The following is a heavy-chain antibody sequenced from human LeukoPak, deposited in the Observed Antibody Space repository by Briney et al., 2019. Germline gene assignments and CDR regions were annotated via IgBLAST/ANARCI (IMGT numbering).Heavy chain of an antibody. D-gene: IGHD3-10*01. V-gene: IGHV1-2*02. CDR3: ARSAFGELLQDDY. Sequence: GASVTVSCKASGYTFTGYYMHWVRQAPGQGLEWMGWINPNSGGTNYAQKFQGRVTMTRDTSISTAYMELSRLRSDDTAVYYCARSAFGELLQDDYWGQGTLVTVSS. CDR1: GYTFTGYY. J-gene: IGHJ4*02. CDR2: INPNSGGT.